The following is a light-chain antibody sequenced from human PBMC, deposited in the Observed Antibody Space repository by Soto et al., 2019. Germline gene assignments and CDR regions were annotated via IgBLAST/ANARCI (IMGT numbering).Light chain of an antibody. Sequence: IMMSQSPDTLSVSQGESAPLSCRASQRVYSNLAWYQQRPGQAPRLLIYGASTRATGVPARFSGRGSGTEFTLTISSLQSEDFAVYYCQQYTNWPPNTFGQGTRLEI. V-gene: IGKV3-15*01. J-gene: IGKJ5*01. CDR2: GAS. CDR3: QQYTNWPPNT. CDR1: QRVYSN.